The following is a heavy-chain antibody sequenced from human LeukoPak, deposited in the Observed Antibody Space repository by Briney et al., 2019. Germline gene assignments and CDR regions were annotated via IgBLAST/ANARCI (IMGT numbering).Heavy chain of an antibody. D-gene: IGHD3-3*01. CDR3: ARGSFWSGYYTGMFVAYFDY. J-gene: IGHJ4*02. CDR2: INHSGST. Sequence: SETLSLTCAVYGGSFRGYYWSWIRQPPGKGLEWIGEINHSGSTNYNPSLKSRVTISLDTSKNQFSLKLRSVTAADTAVYYCARGSFWSGYYTGMFVAYFDYWGQGTMVTVSS. CDR1: GGSFRGYY. V-gene: IGHV4-34*01.